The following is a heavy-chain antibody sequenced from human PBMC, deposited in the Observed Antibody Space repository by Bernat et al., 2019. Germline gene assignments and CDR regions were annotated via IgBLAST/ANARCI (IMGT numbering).Heavy chain of an antibody. J-gene: IGHJ6*02. CDR2: ISYDGSNK. Sequence: QVQLVESGGGVVQPGRSLRLSCAASGFTFSSYAMHWVRQAPGKGLERVAVISYDGSNKYYADSGKGRFTLSRDNSKNTLYLQMNSLRAEDTAVYYCARDALRSVYYYYYGMDVWGQGATVTVSS. V-gene: IGHV3-30-3*01. CDR1: GFTFSSYA. D-gene: IGHD4-17*01. CDR3: ARDALRSVYYYYYGMDV.